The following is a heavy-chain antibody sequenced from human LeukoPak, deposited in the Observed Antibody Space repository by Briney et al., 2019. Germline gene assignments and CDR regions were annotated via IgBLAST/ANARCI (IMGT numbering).Heavy chain of an antibody. CDR1: GFTFNTYT. D-gene: IGHD3-22*01. V-gene: IGHV3-23*01. CDR3: AKDRTSYDSRAAFDY. CDR2: ISNSGGRT. Sequence: GGSLTLSCAASGFTFNTYTMSWVRQAPRKGLEWVSGISNSGGRTYYAESVKGRFTISRDNSKSTLYLQMNSLRPEDTAVYYCAKDRTSYDSRAAFDYWGQGTLVTVSS. J-gene: IGHJ4*02.